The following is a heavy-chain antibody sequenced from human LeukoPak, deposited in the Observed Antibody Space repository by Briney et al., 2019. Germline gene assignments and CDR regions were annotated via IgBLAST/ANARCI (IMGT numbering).Heavy chain of an antibody. CDR2: ISWDGGRT. J-gene: IGHJ4*02. V-gene: IGHV3-43*01. CDR3: AKAYYYESSGSSYYFDY. CDR1: GFTFYVYT. D-gene: IGHD3-22*01. Sequence: GGSLTLSCAASGFTFYVYTMHWVRHAPGKALEGVSLISWDGGRTYYADSVKGRFTISRDNSKHSLYPQMNSLRTQDTALYYCAKAYYYESSGSSYYFDYWGQGTLVTVSS.